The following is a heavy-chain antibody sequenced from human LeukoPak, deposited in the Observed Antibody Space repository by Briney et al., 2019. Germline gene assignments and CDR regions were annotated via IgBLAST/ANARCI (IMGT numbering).Heavy chain of an antibody. J-gene: IGHJ4*02. CDR3: ATSGYHYGLVDY. D-gene: IGHD5-18*01. CDR1: GFTFSSYA. CDR2: IISSSSYI. Sequence: GGSLRLSCAASGFTFSSYAMTWVRQAPGKGLEWVSSIISSSSYIYYADSVKGRFTISRDNAKNSLYLQMNTLRAEDTAVYYCATSGYHYGLVDYWGQGTLVTVSS. V-gene: IGHV3-21*01.